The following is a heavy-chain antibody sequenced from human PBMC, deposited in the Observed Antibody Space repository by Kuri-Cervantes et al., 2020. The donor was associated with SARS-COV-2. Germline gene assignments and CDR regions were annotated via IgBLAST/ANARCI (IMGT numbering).Heavy chain of an antibody. V-gene: IGHV1-18*01. Sequence: ASVKVSCKTSGYNSNVYGVTWVRQAPGQGLEWMGWVSAYGGTPTYAQKFQGRVTFSTDTFTTTSYMELRSLRSDDTAVYYCARGVPYYFDGTVSLRYYLDYWGQGTLDTVSS. CDR3: ARGVPYYFDGTVSLRYYLDY. J-gene: IGHJ4*02. D-gene: IGHD3-22*01. CDR2: VSAYGGTP. CDR1: GYNSNVYG.